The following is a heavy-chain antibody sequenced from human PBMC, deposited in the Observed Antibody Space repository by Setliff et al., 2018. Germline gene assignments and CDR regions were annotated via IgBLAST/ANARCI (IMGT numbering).Heavy chain of an antibody. D-gene: IGHD5-18*01. CDR2: IKQDGSEK. CDR1: GFTFSSYW. J-gene: IGHJ4*02. V-gene: IGHV3-7*01. CDR3: AREGDVGHSYGFGYFDY. Sequence: GGSLRLSCAASGFTFSSYWMSWVRQAPGKGLEWVANIKQDGSEKYYVDSVKGRFTISRDNAKNSLYLQMNSLRAEDTAVYYCAREGDVGHSYGFGYFDYWGQGTLVTVSS.